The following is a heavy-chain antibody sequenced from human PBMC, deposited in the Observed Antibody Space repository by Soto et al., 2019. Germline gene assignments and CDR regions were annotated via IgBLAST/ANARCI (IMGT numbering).Heavy chain of an antibody. CDR3: ARAISGYVT. V-gene: IGHV1-3*01. CDR1: GITFSTYA. CDR2: INAGNGNT. J-gene: IGHJ4*02. Sequence: ASVKVSCKASGITFSTYAIHWVRQAPGQGLEWMGWINAGNGNTRYSQKFQDRVTLTRDTSASTTYMDLSSLRSEDTAIYYCARAISGYVTWGQGTLVTVSS. D-gene: IGHD5-12*01.